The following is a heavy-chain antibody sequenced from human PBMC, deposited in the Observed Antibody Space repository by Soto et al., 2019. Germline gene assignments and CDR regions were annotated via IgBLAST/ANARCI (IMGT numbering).Heavy chain of an antibody. CDR2: IIPVLGTT. CDR3: ARDFYDGRGFYSWYFTL. Sequence: QVQLVQSGAEVKKPGSSVKVSCTSSGGTFGNYAVSWVRQAPGQGLEWMGNIIPVLGTTNYARKFLGRVTITADNSTGAAYMELSGLRSDDTAVYYCARDFYDGRGFYSWYFTLWGRGTPVTVSS. V-gene: IGHV1-69*06. D-gene: IGHD3-22*01. CDR1: GGTFGNYA. J-gene: IGHJ2*01.